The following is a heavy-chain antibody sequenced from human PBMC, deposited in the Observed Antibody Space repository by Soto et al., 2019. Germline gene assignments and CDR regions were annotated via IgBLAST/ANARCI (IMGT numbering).Heavy chain of an antibody. CDR1: GGSISSYY. CDR3: ARGRPQKGGYCSSTSCYSYYHYYMDV. D-gene: IGHD2-2*01. Sequence: PSETLSLTCTVSGGSISSYYWSWIRQPPGKGLEWIGYIYYSGSTNYNPSLKSRVTISVDTSKNQFSLKLSSVTAADTAVYYCARGRPQKGGYCSSTSCYSYYHYYMDVWGKGTTVTVSS. CDR2: IYYSGST. V-gene: IGHV4-59*01. J-gene: IGHJ6*03.